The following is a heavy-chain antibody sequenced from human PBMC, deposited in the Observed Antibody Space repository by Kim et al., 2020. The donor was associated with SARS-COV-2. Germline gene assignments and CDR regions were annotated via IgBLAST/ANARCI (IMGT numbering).Heavy chain of an antibody. CDR1: GFTFGSYA. CDR2: ISGTGSTT. CDR3: VKAALKYYGSGSYYSVSPYYFDY. D-gene: IGHD3-10*01. V-gene: IGHV3-23*01. Sequence: GGSLRLSCAASGFTFGSYAMTWVRQTPGKGLEWVSAISGTGSTTSYTSYADSVKGRFTISRDNSKNTLYLQMNSLRAEDTAVYYCVKAALKYYGSGSYYSVSPYYFDYWGQGTLVTVSS. J-gene: IGHJ4*02.